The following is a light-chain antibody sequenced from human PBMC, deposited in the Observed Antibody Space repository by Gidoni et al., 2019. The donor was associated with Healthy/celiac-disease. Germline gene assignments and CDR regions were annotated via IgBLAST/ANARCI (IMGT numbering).Light chain of an antibody. CDR1: SSDVGGYNY. CDR3: SSYTSSSTLEV. CDR2: EVS. Sequence: SALPPPASVSGSPAQSITISCTGTSSDVGGYNYVSWYQQHPGKAPKLMIYEVSNRPSGVSNRFSGSKSGNTASLTISGLQAEDEADYYCSSYTSSSTLEVFGGGTKLTVL. J-gene: IGLJ3*02. V-gene: IGLV2-14*01.